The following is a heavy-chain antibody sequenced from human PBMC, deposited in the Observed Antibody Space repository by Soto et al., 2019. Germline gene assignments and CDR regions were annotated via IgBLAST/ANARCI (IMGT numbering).Heavy chain of an antibody. CDR1: GGSISSSSYY. D-gene: IGHD1-1*01. V-gene: IGHV4-39*01. J-gene: IGHJ4*02. CDR3: ARLVPWLSGTTGPGDY. Sequence: QLQLQESGPGLVKPSETLSLTCTVSGGSISSSSYYWGWIRQPPGKGLEWIGSIYYSGSTYYNPSLKSRVTISVDTSKNQFSLKLSSVTAADTAVYYCARLVPWLSGTTGPGDYWGQGTLVTVSS. CDR2: IYYSGST.